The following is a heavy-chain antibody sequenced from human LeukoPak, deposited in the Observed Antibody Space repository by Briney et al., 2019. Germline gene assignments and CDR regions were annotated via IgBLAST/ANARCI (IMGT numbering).Heavy chain of an antibody. CDR2: ISSSGST. J-gene: IGHJ4*02. Sequence: SETLSLTCTVSGDSISSGDYYWSWIRQPAGKGLEWIGRISSSGSTNYNPSLKSRVTMSVDTSKNQFSLKLSSVTAADTAVYYCARDRGTWNDDGFDYWGQGTLVTVSS. CDR3: ARDRGTWNDDGFDY. CDR1: GDSISSGDYY. D-gene: IGHD1-1*01. V-gene: IGHV4-61*02.